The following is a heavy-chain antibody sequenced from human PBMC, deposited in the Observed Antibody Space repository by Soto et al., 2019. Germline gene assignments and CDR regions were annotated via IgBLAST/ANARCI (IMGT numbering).Heavy chain of an antibody. J-gene: IGHJ6*03. CDR2: ISSRSTAI. Sequence: EVQLVESGGGLLQPGGSLRLSCAASGFTFSAFTMNWVRQAPGKGLECVSYISSRSTAIYYADSVKGRFTISRDNAKNSLYLQINSLRVEDTAVYYCVREYYYYYMDVWGKGTTVTVSS. V-gene: IGHV3-48*01. CDR1: GFTFSAFT. CDR3: VREYYYYYMDV.